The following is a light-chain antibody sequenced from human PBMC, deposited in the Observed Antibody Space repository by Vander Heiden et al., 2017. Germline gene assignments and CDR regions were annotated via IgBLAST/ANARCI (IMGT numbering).Light chain of an antibody. V-gene: IGKV1-39*01. J-gene: IGKJ1*01. CDR2: ATS. CDR3: QQSYTPPPT. Sequence: DIQLTQSPPSLSTSVGDRVTITCRASQDIRSFLNWYQQKAGTAPKLLIYATSSLQSGVPSRFSGSASGTEFTLTISSLQPEDIATYYCQQSYTPPPTFGQGTKVEIK. CDR1: QDIRSF.